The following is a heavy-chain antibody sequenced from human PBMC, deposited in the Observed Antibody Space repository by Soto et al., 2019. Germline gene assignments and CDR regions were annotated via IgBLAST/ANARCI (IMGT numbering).Heavy chain of an antibody. V-gene: IGHV1-46*01. CDR3: ERDVPPTIFGVVKYNYFDY. D-gene: IGHD3-3*01. CDR2: INPSGGST. J-gene: IGHJ4*02. CDR1: GYTFTSYY. Sequence: QVQLVQSGAEVKKPGASVKVSCKASGYTFTSYYMHWVRQAPGQGLEWMGIINPSGGSTSYAQKFQGRVTMTRDTSTSTGYMELSSLRSEDTAVYYCERDVPPTIFGVVKYNYFDYWGQGTLVTVSS.